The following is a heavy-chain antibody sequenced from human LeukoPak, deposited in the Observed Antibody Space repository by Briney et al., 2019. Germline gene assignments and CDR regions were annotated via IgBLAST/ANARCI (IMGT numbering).Heavy chain of an antibody. J-gene: IGHJ4*02. CDR2: IRYDGSNK. V-gene: IGHV3-30*02. CDR3: AKDRGLYCSSTSCSVGDY. CDR1: GFTFSSYG. D-gene: IGHD2-2*01. Sequence: GGSLRLSCAASGFTFSSYGMHWVRQAPGKGLEWVAFIRYDGSNKYYADSVKGRFTISRDNSKNTLYLQMNSLRAEDTAVYYCAKDRGLYCSSTSCSVGDYWGQGTLVTVSS.